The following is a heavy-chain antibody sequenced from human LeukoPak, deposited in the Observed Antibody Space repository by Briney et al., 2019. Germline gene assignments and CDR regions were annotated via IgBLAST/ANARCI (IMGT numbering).Heavy chain of an antibody. CDR3: ARGFRSRWFGELSDATVVLDP. CDR1: GGSISSYY. V-gene: IGHV4-4*07. D-gene: IGHD3-10*01. J-gene: IGHJ5*02. Sequence: SETLSLTCTVSGGSISSYYWSWIRQPAGKGLEWIGRIYTSGSTNYNPSLKSRVTMSVDTSKNQFSLKLSSVTAADTAVYYCARGFRSRWFGELSDATVVLDPWGQGTLVTVSS. CDR2: IYTSGST.